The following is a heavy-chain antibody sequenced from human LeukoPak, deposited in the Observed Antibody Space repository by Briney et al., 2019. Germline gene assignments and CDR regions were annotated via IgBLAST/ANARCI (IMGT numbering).Heavy chain of an antibody. Sequence: GGSLRLSCAASGFTFSNYEMNWVRQAPGQGLEWVSYISSSGDTIFYANSVKGRFTISRDNAKNSLYLQMNSLTAEDTALYYCARGGLYYDYWGQGTLVTVSS. CDR2: ISSSGDTI. CDR3: ARGGLYYDY. V-gene: IGHV3-48*03. J-gene: IGHJ4*02. CDR1: GFTFSNYE. D-gene: IGHD3-16*01.